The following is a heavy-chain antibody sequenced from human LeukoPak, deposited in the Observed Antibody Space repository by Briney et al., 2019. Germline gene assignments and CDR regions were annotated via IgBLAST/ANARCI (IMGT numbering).Heavy chain of an antibody. D-gene: IGHD6-13*01. V-gene: IGHV3-64*01. CDR3: ARGAQLTDY. CDR2: IGPDGGTT. Sequence: GGSLRLSCAASGFTFYTYGMHWVRQAPGKGLEYVSGIGPDGGTTYYANSVKGRFTISRDNSKNMLYLQMGGLTADDMAVYYCARGAQLTDYWGQGTLVTVYS. CDR1: GFTFYTYG. J-gene: IGHJ4*02.